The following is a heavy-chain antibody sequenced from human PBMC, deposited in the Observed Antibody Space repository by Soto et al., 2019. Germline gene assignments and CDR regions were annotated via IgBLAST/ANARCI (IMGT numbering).Heavy chain of an antibody. J-gene: IGHJ5*02. V-gene: IGHV3-11*06. Sequence: GGSLRLSCAASGFTFSDYYMSWIRQAPGKGLEWVSYISSSSSYTNYADSVKGRFTISRDNAKNSLYLQMNSLRAEDTVVYYCARERIAAAGYDYNWFDPWGQGTLVTVSS. CDR3: ARERIAAAGYDYNWFDP. CDR1: GFTFSDYY. CDR2: ISSSSSYT. D-gene: IGHD6-13*01.